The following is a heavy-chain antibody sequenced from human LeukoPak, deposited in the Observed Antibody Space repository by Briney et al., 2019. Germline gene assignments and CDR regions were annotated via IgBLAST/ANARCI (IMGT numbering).Heavy chain of an antibody. CDR2: MNPNSGNT. Sequence: GASVKVSCKASGYTFTSYGISWVRQAPGQGLEWMGWMNPNSGNTGYAQKFQGRVTMTRNTSISTAYMELSSLRSEDTAVYYCARGLPSLRYFDWLPNLGLNYYYMDVWGKGTTVTISS. CDR1: GYTFTSYG. V-gene: IGHV1-8*02. D-gene: IGHD3-9*01. J-gene: IGHJ6*03. CDR3: ARGLPSLRYFDWLPNLGLNYYYMDV.